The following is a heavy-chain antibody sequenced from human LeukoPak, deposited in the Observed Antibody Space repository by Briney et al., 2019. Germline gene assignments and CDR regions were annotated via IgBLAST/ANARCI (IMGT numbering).Heavy chain of an antibody. Sequence: GGSLRLSCAASGFTFSSYGMHWVRQAPGKGLEWVALISYDGSNKYYANSVKGRLTISRDNPKNTLYLQMNSLTAEDTAVYYCAKLPYCGGDCYAGASDIWGQGTMVTASS. CDR2: ISYDGSNK. J-gene: IGHJ3*02. CDR1: GFTFSSYG. CDR3: AKLPYCGGDCYAGASDI. D-gene: IGHD2-21*02. V-gene: IGHV3-30*18.